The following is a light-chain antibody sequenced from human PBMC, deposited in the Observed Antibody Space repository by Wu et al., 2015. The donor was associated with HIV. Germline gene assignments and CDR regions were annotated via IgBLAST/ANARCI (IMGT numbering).Light chain of an antibody. CDR1: QSVSRY. V-gene: IGKV3-11*01. Sequence: EIVLTQSPATLSLSPGERATLSCRASQSVSRYLAWYQQKLGQAPRLLIYDASNGATDIPARFSGSGSETDFTLVISSLEPEDFAVYYCQQRSNWPLTFGGGTKVEIK. CDR3: QQRSNWPLT. CDR2: DAS. J-gene: IGKJ4*01.